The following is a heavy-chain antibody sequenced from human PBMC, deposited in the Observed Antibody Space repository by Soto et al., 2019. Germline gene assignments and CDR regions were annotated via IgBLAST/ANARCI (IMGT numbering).Heavy chain of an antibody. D-gene: IGHD1-1*01. J-gene: IGHJ5*02. Sequence: GESLKISCKGSGHSFTNYWSGWVRQMPGKGREWMGTIYLGDSDTRYSPAFQGRVTISADKSISAAYLQWGSLKASDTAMYYCARAKVWNAGFFAILSFDPWGQGTLVTVSS. CDR3: ARAKVWNAGFFAILSFDP. V-gene: IGHV5-51*01. CDR2: IYLGDSDT. CDR1: GHSFTNYW.